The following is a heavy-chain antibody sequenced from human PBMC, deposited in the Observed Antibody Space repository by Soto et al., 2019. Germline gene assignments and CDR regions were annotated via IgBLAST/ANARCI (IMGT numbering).Heavy chain of an antibody. Sequence: GDTLKISCTSSGYTFTSCWIAWVLQRSAKSLELMGLIYPGDCATRYSPSFQGQVTISTDKSINTDNLLWSRLNASDTDITYCSTRQNSHAYFAFWGRGTLVTVSS. D-gene: IGHD4-4*01. J-gene: IGHJ4*02. CDR1: GYTFTSCW. CDR3: STRQNSHAYFAF. V-gene: IGHV5-51*01. CDR2: IYPGDCAT.